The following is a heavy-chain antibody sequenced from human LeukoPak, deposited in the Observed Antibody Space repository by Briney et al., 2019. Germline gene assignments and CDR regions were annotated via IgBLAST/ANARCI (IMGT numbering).Heavy chain of an antibody. J-gene: IGHJ4*02. CDR2: IYYSGST. Sequence: SETLSLTCTVSGGSISNSYYWGWIRQPPGKGLEWIGSIYYSGSTYYNPSLKSRVTISVDTSKNQFSLKLSSVTAADTAVYYCARVRSYYGEVDYWGQGTLVAVSS. CDR3: ARVRSYYGEVDY. CDR1: GGSISNSYY. D-gene: IGHD1-26*01. V-gene: IGHV4-39*07.